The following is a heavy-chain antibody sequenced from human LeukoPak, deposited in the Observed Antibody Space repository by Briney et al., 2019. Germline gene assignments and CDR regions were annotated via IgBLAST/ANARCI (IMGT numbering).Heavy chain of an antibody. CDR1: GFTFSSYA. CDR2: IYYSGNT. Sequence: PGGSLRLSCAASGFTFSSYAMHWVRQAPGKGLEWIGSIYYSGNTYNNLSLMRRLTMSVDTSKNQFSLKLSSVTAADTAVYYCASQYRGTRDAFDIWGQGTVVTVSS. J-gene: IGHJ3*02. CDR3: ASQYRGTRDAFDI. D-gene: IGHD1-7*01. V-gene: IGHV4-39*07.